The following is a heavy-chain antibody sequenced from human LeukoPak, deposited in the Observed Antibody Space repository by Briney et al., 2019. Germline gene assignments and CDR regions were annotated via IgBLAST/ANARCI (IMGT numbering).Heavy chain of an antibody. CDR2: IYYSGST. J-gene: IGHJ6*02. CDR1: GGSFSGYY. Sequence: SETLSLTCAVYGGSFSGYYWSWIRQPPGKGLEWIGSIYYSGSTYYNPSLKSRVTISVDTSKNQFSLKLSSVTAADTAVYYCARLVITMVRGVIFYYYGMDVWGQGTTVTVSS. V-gene: IGHV4-34*01. D-gene: IGHD3-10*01. CDR3: ARLVITMVRGVIFYYYGMDV.